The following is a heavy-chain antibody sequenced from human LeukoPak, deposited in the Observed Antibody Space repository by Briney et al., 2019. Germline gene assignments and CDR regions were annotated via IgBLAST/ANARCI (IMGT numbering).Heavy chain of an antibody. V-gene: IGHV3-33*01. D-gene: IGHD3-22*01. J-gene: IGHJ4*02. CDR1: GFTFSSYG. Sequence: PGGSLRLSCAASGFTFSSYGMHWVRQAPGKGLEWVAVIWYDGSNKYYADSVKGRFTISRDNSKNTLYLQMNILRAEDTAVYYCARGFYYDSSGYYVYYFDYWGQGTLVTVSS. CDR2: IWYDGSNK. CDR3: ARGFYYDSSGYYVYYFDY.